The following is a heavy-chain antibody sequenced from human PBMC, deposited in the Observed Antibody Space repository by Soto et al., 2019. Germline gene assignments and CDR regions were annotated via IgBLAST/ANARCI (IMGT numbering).Heavy chain of an antibody. D-gene: IGHD6-6*01. CDR2: ISDGGSNQ. Sequence: QVQLVESGGGVVQPGRSLRLSCAASGFTFSTYAIPWVRQAPGKGLAWVGVISDGGSNQYYADSVKGRFIISGDNSRNTLYLQMNSLGAEDPAVYYCARQGDSSSIDPWGQGTLVTVSS. V-gene: IGHV3-30-3*01. CDR1: GFTFSTYA. CDR3: ARQGDSSSIDP. J-gene: IGHJ5*02.